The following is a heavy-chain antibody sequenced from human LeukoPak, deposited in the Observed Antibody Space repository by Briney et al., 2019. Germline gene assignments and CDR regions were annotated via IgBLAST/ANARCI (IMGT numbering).Heavy chain of an antibody. CDR3: ARGGSDTAMAHDY. D-gene: IGHD5-18*01. Sequence: GGSLRLSCAASGFTFSNHWMHWVRQAPGKGLMWVSRINRDGSRTDYADSVKGRFTISRDDAKNTLYLQVNSLRAEDTTVYFCARGGSDTAMAHDYWGQGTLVTVSS. CDR1: GFTFSNHW. J-gene: IGHJ4*02. CDR2: INRDGSRT. V-gene: IGHV3-74*01.